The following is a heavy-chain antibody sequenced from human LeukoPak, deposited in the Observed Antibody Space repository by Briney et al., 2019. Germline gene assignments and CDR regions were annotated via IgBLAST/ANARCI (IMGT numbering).Heavy chain of an antibody. CDR3: ARDQSYDSSGF. D-gene: IGHD3-22*01. V-gene: IGHV3-23*01. J-gene: IGHJ4*02. CDR2: ISGSGGST. CDR1: GFTFSSYG. Sequence: GGSLRLSCAASGFTFSSYGMSWVRQAPGKGLEWVSAISGSGGSTYYADSVKGRFTISRDNAKNTLYLQMNSLRAEDTAVYYCARDQSYDSSGFWGQGTLVTVSS.